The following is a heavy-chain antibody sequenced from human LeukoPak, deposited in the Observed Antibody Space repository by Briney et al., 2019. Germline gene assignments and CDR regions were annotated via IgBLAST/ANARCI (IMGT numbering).Heavy chain of an antibody. CDR1: GFTFSTYA. Sequence: EGSLRLSCAASGFTFSTYAMHWVRQAPGKGLEWVAVISHDGSNEYYADSVKGRFTISRDNSKNTLYLQMNSLRAEDTAVYYCARVVVSSSSDYFDYWGQGTLVTVSS. CDR2: ISHDGSNE. J-gene: IGHJ4*02. D-gene: IGHD6-6*01. V-gene: IGHV3-30*04. CDR3: ARVVVSSSSDYFDY.